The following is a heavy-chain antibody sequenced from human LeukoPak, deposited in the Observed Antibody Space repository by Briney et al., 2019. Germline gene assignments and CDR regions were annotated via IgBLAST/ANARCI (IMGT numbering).Heavy chain of an antibody. J-gene: IGHJ6*02. CDR3: ARYYGVWFGEHYYYNGMDV. V-gene: IGHV4-4*07. D-gene: IGHD3-10*01. CDR1: VGSIISPY. CDR2: FYTSGIA. Sequence: SETLSLTCTVSVGSIISPYWTWIRQPAGKGREWIGRFYTSGIANYNPSLKSRVTMSVDTSKNQFSLKVTSVTAADTAIYYCARYYGVWFGEHYYYNGMDVWGQGISVTVSS.